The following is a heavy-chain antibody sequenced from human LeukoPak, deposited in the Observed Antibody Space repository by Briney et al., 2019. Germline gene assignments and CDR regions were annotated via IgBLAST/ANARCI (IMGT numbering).Heavy chain of an antibody. CDR3: ARQNKMMITFGGVIVNWFDP. V-gene: IGHV4-39*01. Sequence: PSETLSLTCTVSGGSISSSSYYWGWIRQPPGKGLEWIGSIYYSGSTYYNPSLKSRVTISVDTSKNQFSLKLSSVTAADTGVYYCARQNKMMITFGGVIVNWFDPWGQGTLVTVSS. CDR2: IYYSGST. D-gene: IGHD3-16*02. J-gene: IGHJ5*02. CDR1: GGSISSSSYY.